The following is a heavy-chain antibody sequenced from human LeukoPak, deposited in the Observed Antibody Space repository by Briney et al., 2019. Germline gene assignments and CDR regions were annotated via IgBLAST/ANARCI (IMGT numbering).Heavy chain of an antibody. CDR1: GYTFPNYW. V-gene: IGHV5-51*01. D-gene: IGHD2-2*01. CDR3: ARLLHRLYCSSTSCHQMDV. J-gene: IGHJ6*02. CDR2: IYPGDSNT. Sequence: HGESLKISCQGSGYTFPNYWIGWVRQKPGKGLEWMGIIYPGDSNTRYSPSFQGQVTISADKSISTAYLQWSSLKASDTAMYYCARLLHRLYCSSTSCHQMDVWGQGTTVTVSS.